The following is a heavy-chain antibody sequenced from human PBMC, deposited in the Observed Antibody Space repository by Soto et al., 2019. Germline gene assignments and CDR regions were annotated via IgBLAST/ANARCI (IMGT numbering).Heavy chain of an antibody. D-gene: IGHD2-8*01. CDR3: ARGVVVKVYEMGGPDY. Sequence: QVQLVQSGAEVKKPGASVKVSCRTSGYTFSRYYMHWVRQAHGQGLGWVGLINPSSGSPNYAKKFLGRRPESREKSTSTVCTELNGLTSEDRAIYYCARGVVVKVYEMGGPDYWGQGTLVTVSP. CDR2: INPSSGSP. CDR1: GYTFSRYY. V-gene: IGHV1-46*01. J-gene: IGHJ4*02.